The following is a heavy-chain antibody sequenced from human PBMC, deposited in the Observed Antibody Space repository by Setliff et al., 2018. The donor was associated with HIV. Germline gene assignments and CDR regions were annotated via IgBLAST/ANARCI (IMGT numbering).Heavy chain of an antibody. D-gene: IGHD1-20*01. CDR2: AHYTERT. CDR3: ATGRRYGFFNP. V-gene: IGHV4-59*13. CDR1: GGSISSDY. Sequence: SETLSLTCSVSGGSISSDYWSWIRQPPGKGLEWIGYAHYTERTNYNPSLKSRVTISVDTSKNQFTLNLNSVTAADTAVYYCATGRRYGFFNPWGQGTLVTVSS. J-gene: IGHJ5*02.